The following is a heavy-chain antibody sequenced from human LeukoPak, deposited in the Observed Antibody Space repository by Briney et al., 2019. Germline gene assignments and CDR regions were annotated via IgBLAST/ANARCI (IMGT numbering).Heavy chain of an antibody. Sequence: SETLSLTCTVSGGSISSYYWSWIRQPPGKGLEWIGYIYYSGSTNYNPSLKSRVTISVDTSKNQFSLKLSSVTAADTAVYYCARGFGGYCSSTSCYWGDGMDVWGQGTTVTVSS. D-gene: IGHD2-2*01. J-gene: IGHJ6*02. V-gene: IGHV4-59*12. CDR1: GGSISSYY. CDR3: ARGFGGYCSSTSCYWGDGMDV. CDR2: IYYSGST.